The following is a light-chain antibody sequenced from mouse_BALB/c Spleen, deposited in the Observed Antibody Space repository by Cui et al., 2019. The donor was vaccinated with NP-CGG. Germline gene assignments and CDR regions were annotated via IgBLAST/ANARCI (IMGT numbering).Light chain of an antibody. CDR3: ALWYSNHWV. CDR1: IGAVTTSNY. V-gene: IGLV1*01. J-gene: IGLJ1*01. Sequence: QAVLTQESALTTSPGETVTITFRSSIGAVTTSNYANWVQEKPDHLFTGLIGGTNNRTPGVPARFSGSLIGDKAALTITGAQTEDEAIYFCALWYSNHWVFGGGTKLTVL. CDR2: GTN.